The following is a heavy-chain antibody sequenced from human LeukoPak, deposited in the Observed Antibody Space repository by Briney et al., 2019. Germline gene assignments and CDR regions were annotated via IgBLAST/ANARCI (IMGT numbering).Heavy chain of an antibody. CDR2: IRYDGSDK. CDR3: AAINIAQLSIRVY. D-gene: IGHD2/OR15-2a*01. Sequence: GGSLGLSCAASGFTFSGYGMHWVRQAPGKGLEWVSFIRYDGSDKYYADSVKGRFTISRDNSKNTLYLQMNSLRVEDTAVYYCAAINIAQLSIRVYWGQGTLVTVSS. J-gene: IGHJ4*02. V-gene: IGHV3-30*02. CDR1: GFTFSGYG.